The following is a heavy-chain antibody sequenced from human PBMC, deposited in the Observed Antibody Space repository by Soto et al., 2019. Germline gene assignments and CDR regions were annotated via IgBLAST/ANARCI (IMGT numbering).Heavy chain of an antibody. CDR3: ASEGRPHWFES. V-gene: IGHV4-4*02. CDR1: GDSIKTETW. CDR2: IKHTGDA. Sequence: QVHLQESGPGLVKPSETLSLTCAVSGDSIKTETWWSWLRQLPGTGLEWIGEIKHTGDANANQALRSRVSMSVDRTKIQFFLNLRSVSATDTAVYFCASEGRPHWFESWGQGTLVTVSS. J-gene: IGHJ5*01.